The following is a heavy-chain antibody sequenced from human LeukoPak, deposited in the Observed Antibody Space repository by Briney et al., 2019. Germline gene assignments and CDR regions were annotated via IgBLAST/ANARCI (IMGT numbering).Heavy chain of an antibody. V-gene: IGHV3-72*01. J-gene: IGHJ4*02. Sequence: GGSLRLSCAASGFTFSDHYMDWVRQAPGKGLEWVGRTRNKANSYTTEYAASVKGRFTISRDDSKNSLYLQMNSLKTEDTAVYYCARVLGYSGYDLAYWGQGTLLIISS. CDR2: TRNKANSYTT. CDR1: GFTFSDHY. D-gene: IGHD5-12*01. CDR3: ARVLGYSGYDLAY.